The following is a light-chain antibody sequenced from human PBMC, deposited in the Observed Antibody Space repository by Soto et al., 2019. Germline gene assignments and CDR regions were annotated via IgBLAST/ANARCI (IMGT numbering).Light chain of an antibody. CDR3: QQYNSYSLT. CDR2: DAS. J-gene: IGKJ4*01. V-gene: IGKV1-5*01. Sequence: DIQMTQSPSTLSVSVGDRVTITCRASQSISSRLAWYQQKPGKAPKLLIYDASNLESGVPSRFSGSGSGTEFTLTISSLQPDDFATYCCQQYNSYSLTFGGGTKVEIK. CDR1: QSISSR.